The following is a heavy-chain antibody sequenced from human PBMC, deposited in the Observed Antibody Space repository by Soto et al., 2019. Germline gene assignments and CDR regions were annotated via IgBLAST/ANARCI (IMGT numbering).Heavy chain of an antibody. V-gene: IGHV4-31*03. CDR2: IYYSGST. D-gene: IGHD3-22*01. CDR1: GGSISSGGYY. J-gene: IGHJ3*02. CDR3: ARVGNSEDYHSSGYLVSLDI. Sequence: TLSLTCSVSGGSISSGGYYWSWIRQHPGKGLEWIGYIYYSGSTYYNPSLKSRVTISVDTSKNQFSLKLSAVTAADTAVYYCARVGNSEDYHSSGYLVSLDIWVQGTLGT.